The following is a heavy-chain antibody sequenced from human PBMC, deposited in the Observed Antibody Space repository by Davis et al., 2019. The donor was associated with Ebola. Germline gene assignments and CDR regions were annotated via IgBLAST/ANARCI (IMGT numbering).Heavy chain of an antibody. V-gene: IGHV4-59*01. Sequence: SETLSLTCSVSGGSISNYYWSWIRQPPGKGLEWIGYIYHSGHSGSNPSLKSRVTISVDTSKNQFSLKLSSVTAADTAVYYCASRVSDCGGDCYPWYFDLWGRGTLVTVSS. D-gene: IGHD2-21*02. J-gene: IGHJ2*01. CDR2: IYHSGHS. CDR1: GGSISNYY. CDR3: ASRVSDCGGDCYPWYFDL.